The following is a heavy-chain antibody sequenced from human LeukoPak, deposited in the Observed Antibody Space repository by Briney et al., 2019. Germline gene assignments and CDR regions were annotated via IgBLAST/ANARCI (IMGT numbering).Heavy chain of an antibody. CDR3: ARDPTYYGSGSYGSRGFDY. D-gene: IGHD3-10*01. CDR1: GVTFSSYA. CDR2: IIPIFGTA. Sequence: AAVKVSCKASGVTFSSYAISGVRQAPGQGLEWMGGIIPIFGTANYAHKFQGRVTITADKSTSTAYMELSSLRSEDTAVYYCARDPTYYGSGSYGSRGFDYWGQGTLVTVSS. V-gene: IGHV1-69*06. J-gene: IGHJ4*02.